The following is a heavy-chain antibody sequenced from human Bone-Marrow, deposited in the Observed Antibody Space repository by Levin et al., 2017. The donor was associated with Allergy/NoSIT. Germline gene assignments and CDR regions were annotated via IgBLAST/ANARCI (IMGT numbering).Heavy chain of an antibody. CDR3: ARDGSETVSWFEP. CDR2: INYSGST. D-gene: IGHD3-10*01. Sequence: SSETLSLTCSVSGGSISSGGHYWSWIRQHPGKGLEWIGYINYSGSTYYNPSLESRVTISVDTSKSQFSLKLTSVTAADTAVYYCARDGSETVSWFEPWGQGTLVIVSS. CDR1: GGSISSGGHY. V-gene: IGHV4-31*03. J-gene: IGHJ5*02.